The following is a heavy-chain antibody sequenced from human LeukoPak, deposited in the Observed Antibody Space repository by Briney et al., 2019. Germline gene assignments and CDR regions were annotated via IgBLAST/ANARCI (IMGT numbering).Heavy chain of an antibody. CDR2: ISYDGSNK. V-gene: IGHV3-30*03. Sequence: GGSLRLSRAASGFTFSSYGMHWVRQAPGKGLEWVAVISYDGSNKYYADSVKGRFTISRDNSKNTLYLQMNSLRAEDTAVYYCARARPRVSFDYWGQGTLVTVSS. J-gene: IGHJ4*02. CDR3: ARARPRVSFDY. D-gene: IGHD5/OR15-5a*01. CDR1: GFTFSSYG.